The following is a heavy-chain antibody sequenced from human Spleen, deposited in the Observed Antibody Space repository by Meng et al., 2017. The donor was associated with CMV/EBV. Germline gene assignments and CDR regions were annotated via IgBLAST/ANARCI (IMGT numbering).Heavy chain of an antibody. CDR1: GFTVSTTY. V-gene: IGHV3-66*02. CDR3: ARNLVLPAAIQYYYRNYGMDV. CDR2: IYSVGNT. Sequence: GESLKISCAVSGFTVSTTYMSWVRQAPGKGLEWVSTIYSVGNTYYAESVKGRFTISRDDAKNTLSLQMNSLRVDDTAAYYCARNLVLPAAIQYYYRNYGMDVWGQGTTVTVSS. D-gene: IGHD2-2*01. J-gene: IGHJ6*02.